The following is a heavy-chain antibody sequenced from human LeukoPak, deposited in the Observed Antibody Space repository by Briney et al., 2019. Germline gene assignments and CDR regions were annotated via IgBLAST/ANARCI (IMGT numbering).Heavy chain of an antibody. D-gene: IGHD7-27*01. CDR3: ARLFWGKYYFDY. V-gene: IGHV4-38-2*01. Sequence: PSETLSLTCAVSGYSISSGYYWGWIRQPPGRGLEWIGSIYHSGSTYYNPSLKSRVTVSVDTSKNQSSQKLSSVTAADTAVYYCARLFWGKYYFDYWGQGTLVTVSS. CDR1: GYSISSGYY. J-gene: IGHJ4*02. CDR2: IYHSGST.